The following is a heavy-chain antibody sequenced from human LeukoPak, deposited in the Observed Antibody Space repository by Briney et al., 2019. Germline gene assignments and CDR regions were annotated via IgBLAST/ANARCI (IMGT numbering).Heavy chain of an antibody. D-gene: IGHD6-13*01. CDR2: ISSDGSST. CDR1: GFTFSSYW. CDR3: ARFQAAADTFDY. J-gene: IGHJ4*02. V-gene: IGHV3-74*01. Sequence: GGSLRLSCAASGFTFSSYWMHWVRQVPGKGLVWVSRISSDGSSTTYADSVKGRFTISRDNAKNTLYLQMNSLRTEDTAVYYCARFQAAADTFDYWGQGTLVTVSP.